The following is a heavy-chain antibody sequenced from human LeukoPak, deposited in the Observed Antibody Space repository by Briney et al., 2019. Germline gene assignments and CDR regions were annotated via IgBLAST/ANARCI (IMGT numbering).Heavy chain of an antibody. CDR3: ARDLADIVVVPAATDIYYYYGMDV. CDR1: GYTFTSYG. CDR2: ISAYNGNT. Sequence: ASVKVSCKASGYTFTSYGISWVRQAPGQGLEWMGGISAYNGNTNYAQTLQGRVTMTTDTSTSTAYMELRSLRSDDTAVYYCARDLADIVVVPAATDIYYYYGMDVWGQGTTVTVSS. D-gene: IGHD2-2*01. V-gene: IGHV1-18*01. J-gene: IGHJ6*02.